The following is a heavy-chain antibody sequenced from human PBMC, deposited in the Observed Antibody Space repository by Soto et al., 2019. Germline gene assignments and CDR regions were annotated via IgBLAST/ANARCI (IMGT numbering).Heavy chain of an antibody. D-gene: IGHD3-10*01. CDR2: IYHSGST. CDR3: ARCYGSGSSYYYYYGMDV. CDR1: GGSISSSNW. Sequence: SETLSLTCAVSGGSISSSNWWSWVRQPPGKGLEWIGEIYHSGSTNYNPSLKSRVTISVDKSKNQFSLKLSSVTAADTAVSYRARCYGSGSSYYYYYGMDVWRKGTTVTVSS. V-gene: IGHV4-4*02. J-gene: IGHJ6*04.